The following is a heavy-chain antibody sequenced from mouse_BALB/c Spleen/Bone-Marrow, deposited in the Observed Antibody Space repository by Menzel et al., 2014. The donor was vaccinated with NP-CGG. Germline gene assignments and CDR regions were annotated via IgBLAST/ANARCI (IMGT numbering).Heavy chain of an antibody. CDR3: ARYRLGTYFDY. CDR1: GYNFTSYW. V-gene: IGHV1-55*01. D-gene: IGHD2-14*01. J-gene: IGHJ2*01. CDR2: IYPGSGST. Sequence: QVQLQQSGAELVKPGTSVKLSCKASGYNFTSYWINWVKLRPGQGLGWIGDIYPGSGSTNYNEKFKSKATLTVDTSSSTAYMQLSSLASEDSALYYCARYRLGTYFDYWGQGTTLTVSS.